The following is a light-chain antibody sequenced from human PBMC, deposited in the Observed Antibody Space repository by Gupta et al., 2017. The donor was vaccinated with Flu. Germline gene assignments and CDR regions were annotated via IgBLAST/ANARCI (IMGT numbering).Light chain of an antibody. CDR1: TSNSGAGYD. Sequence: TISCTGSTSNSGAGYDVHWYQQAPGKAPKLLIFSDTNRPSGVPARFSGSKSGNSASLAITGLQTEDEADYYCQAYDRRLSGSYVFGSGTKVTVL. CDR3: QAYDRRLSGSYV. J-gene: IGLJ1*01. V-gene: IGLV1-40*01. CDR2: SDT.